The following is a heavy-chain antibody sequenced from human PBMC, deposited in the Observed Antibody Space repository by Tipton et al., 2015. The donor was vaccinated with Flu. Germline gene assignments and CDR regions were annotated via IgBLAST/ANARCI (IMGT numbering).Heavy chain of an antibody. CDR3: ARDMYSPYSGSYFDY. CDR1: GFTFSSYW. V-gene: IGHV3-74*01. CDR2: INSDGSST. D-gene: IGHD1-26*01. J-gene: IGHJ4*02. Sequence: SLRLSCAASGFTFSSYWMHWVRQAPGKGLVWVSRINSDGSSTSYADSVKGRFTISRDNAKNTLYLQMNSLRAEDTAVYYCARDMYSPYSGSYFDYWGQGTLVTVSS.